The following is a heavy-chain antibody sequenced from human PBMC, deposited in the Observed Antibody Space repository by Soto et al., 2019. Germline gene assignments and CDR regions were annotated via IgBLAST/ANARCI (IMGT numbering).Heavy chain of an antibody. CDR1: GGSISSGGYS. J-gene: IGHJ4*02. CDR2: IYHSGST. D-gene: IGHD6-6*01. V-gene: IGHV4-30-2*01. Sequence: SETLSLTCAVSGGSISSGGYSCSWIRQPPGKGLEWIGYIYHSGSTYYNPSLKSRVTISVDRSKNQFSLKLSSVTAADTAVYYCARSSIEPRVFMYPFEYWGQGTLVTVS. CDR3: ARSSIEPRVFMYPFEY.